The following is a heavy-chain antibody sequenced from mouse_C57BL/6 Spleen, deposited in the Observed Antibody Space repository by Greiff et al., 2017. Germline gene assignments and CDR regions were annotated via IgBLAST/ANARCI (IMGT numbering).Heavy chain of an antibody. Sequence: EVKLMESGGGLVKPGGSLKLSCAASGFTFSDYGMHWVRQAPEKGLEWVAYISSGSSTIYYADTVKGRFTISRDNAKNTLFLQMTSLRSEDTAMYYCASSMITRYFDVWGTGTTVTVSS. D-gene: IGHD2-4*01. V-gene: IGHV5-17*01. CDR1: GFTFSDYG. J-gene: IGHJ1*03. CDR2: ISSGSSTI. CDR3: ASSMITRYFDV.